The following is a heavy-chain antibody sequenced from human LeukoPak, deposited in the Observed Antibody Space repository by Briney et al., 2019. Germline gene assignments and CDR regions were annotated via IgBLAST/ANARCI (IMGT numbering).Heavy chain of an antibody. Sequence: GGSLRLSCVASGFTSSNYAMSWVRQAPGKGLEWVSAISGSGATTHYADSVEGRFTISRDDSKNTLYLQMNSLKTEDTGVYYCTTSYYFGSENTWGYWGQGTLVTVSS. D-gene: IGHD3-10*01. CDR2: ISGSGATT. CDR3: TTSYYFGSENTWGY. J-gene: IGHJ4*02. V-gene: IGHV3-23*01. CDR1: GFTSSNYA.